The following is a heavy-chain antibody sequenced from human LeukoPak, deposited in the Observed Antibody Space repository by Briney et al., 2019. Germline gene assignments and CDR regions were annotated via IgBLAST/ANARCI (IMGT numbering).Heavy chain of an antibody. CDR3: VRYLSGWYYFDW. CDR1: GFTFSTFG. Sequence: PGGSLRLSCAASGFTFSTFGVRWVRQAPGKGLEWVSTIPASGGNTYYADSVRGRFTISRDNSKNTLYLQINSLTAEDTAIYYCVRYLSGWYYFDWWGQGTLVTVSS. J-gene: IGHJ4*02. D-gene: IGHD6-19*01. V-gene: IGHV3-23*01. CDR2: IPASGGNT.